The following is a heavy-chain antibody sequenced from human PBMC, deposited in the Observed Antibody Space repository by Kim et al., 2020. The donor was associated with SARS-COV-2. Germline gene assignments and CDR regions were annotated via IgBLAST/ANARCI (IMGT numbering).Heavy chain of an antibody. J-gene: IGHJ6*03. CDR3: AREARAKYDYYYYTDV. CDR1: GGSISSGDYY. CDR2: IYYSGSA. V-gene: IGHV4-30-4*01. Sequence: SETLSLTCTVSGGSISSGDYYWSWVRQPPGKGLEWLGFIYYSGSAYYNPSLRSRVSISADASKTQFSLELSSVTAADTAVYFCAREARAKYDYYYYTDV.